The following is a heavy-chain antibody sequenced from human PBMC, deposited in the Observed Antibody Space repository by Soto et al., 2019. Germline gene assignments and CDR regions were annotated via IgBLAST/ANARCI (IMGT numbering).Heavy chain of an antibody. CDR1: GYTFTAYY. CDR2: INPNGGGT. D-gene: IGHD3-22*01. CDR3: ARGDYYDSSGYLNWFDP. J-gene: IGHJ5*02. Sequence: ASVKVSCKASGYTFTAYYIHWVRQAPGQGLEWMGWINPNGGGTKYAQKFQGRVTMTRDTSINTAYMELSRLRSDDTAVYYCARGDYYDSSGYLNWFDPWGQGTLVTVSS. V-gene: IGHV1-2*02.